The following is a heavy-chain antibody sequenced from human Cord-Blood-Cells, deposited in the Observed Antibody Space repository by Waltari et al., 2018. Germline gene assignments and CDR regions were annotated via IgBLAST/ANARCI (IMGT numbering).Heavy chain of an antibody. D-gene: IGHD6-13*01. Sequence: QVQLQQWGAGLLKPSETLSLTCAVYGGSFSGYYWSWIRQPPGKGLEWIGEINHSGSTNYNPSLKSRVTISVDTSKNQFSLKLSSVTAADTAVYYCARSGLGIAAAGSDYWGQGTLVTVSS. V-gene: IGHV4-34*01. CDR3: ARSGLGIAAAGSDY. J-gene: IGHJ4*02. CDR2: INHSGST. CDR1: GGSFSGYY.